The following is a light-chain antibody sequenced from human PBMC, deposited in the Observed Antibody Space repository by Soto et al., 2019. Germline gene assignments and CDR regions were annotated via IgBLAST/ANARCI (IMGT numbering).Light chain of an antibody. J-gene: IGKJ1*01. Sequence: DIQMTQSPSTLSASVGDRVTITCRASQSISSWLAWYQQKPGQAPKLLIYKASTLQSGVPSRFSGSGSGTEFTLAISSLQPDDSATYYCQQYNDNWTFGQATTVEIK. CDR3: QQYNDNWT. V-gene: IGKV1-5*03. CDR2: KAS. CDR1: QSISSW.